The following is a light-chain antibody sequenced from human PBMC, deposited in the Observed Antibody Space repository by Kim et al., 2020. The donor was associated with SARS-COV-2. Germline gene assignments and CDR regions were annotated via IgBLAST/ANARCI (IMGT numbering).Light chain of an antibody. Sequence: TGERAPRSWRTHQNGSSYLAWYQQKPGQAPRLLIYDASNRATGIPARFSGSGSGTDFTLTISSLEPEDFAVYYCQQRSNWITFGQGTRLEIK. CDR3: QQRSNWIT. J-gene: IGKJ5*01. CDR2: DAS. CDR1: QNGSSY. V-gene: IGKV3-11*01.